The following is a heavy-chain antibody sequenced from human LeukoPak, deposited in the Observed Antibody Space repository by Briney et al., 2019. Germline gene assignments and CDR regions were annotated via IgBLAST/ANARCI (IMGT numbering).Heavy chain of an antibody. CDR2: ISSSSGTI. CDR1: GFTFSSYS. CDR3: ERGGLRGDY. J-gene: IGHJ4*02. V-gene: IGHV3-48*01. D-gene: IGHD4-17*01. Sequence: GGSLRLSCAASGFTFSSYSMNWVRQAPGKGLEWVSYISSSSGTIYYADSVKGRFTISRDNAENSLYLQMSSLRAEDTAVYYCERGGLRGDYWGQGTLVTVSS.